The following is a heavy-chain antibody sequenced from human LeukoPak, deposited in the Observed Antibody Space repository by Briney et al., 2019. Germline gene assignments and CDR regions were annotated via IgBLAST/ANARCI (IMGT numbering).Heavy chain of an antibody. J-gene: IGHJ6*03. V-gene: IGHV4-61*02. CDR3: ARGMHYGVRAYWDYMDV. Sequence: PSETLSLTCTVSGGALISGNYYWSWIRQPAGKGLEWIGRIHTSGNTNYNPSLKSRVTISVDTSKNQFSLSLRSVTAADTAVYYCARGMHYGVRAYWDYMDVWGKGTTVTVSS. D-gene: IGHD3-10*01. CDR1: GGALISGNYY. CDR2: IHTSGNT.